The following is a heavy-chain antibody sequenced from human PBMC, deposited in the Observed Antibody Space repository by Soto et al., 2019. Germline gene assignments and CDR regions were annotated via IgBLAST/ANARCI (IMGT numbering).Heavy chain of an antibody. CDR1: GFTFSSYS. V-gene: IGHV3-48*02. D-gene: IGHD6-6*01. CDR3: ARDHIPYSSSSGPAGRSPGPTSH. Sequence: PGGSLRLSCAASGFTFSSYSMNWVRQAPGKGLEWVSYISSSSSTIYYADSVKGRFTISRDNAKNSLYLQMNSLRDEDTAVYYCARDHIPYSSSSGPAGRSPGPTSHWGKGPLVTVSS. J-gene: IGHJ4*02. CDR2: ISSSSSTI.